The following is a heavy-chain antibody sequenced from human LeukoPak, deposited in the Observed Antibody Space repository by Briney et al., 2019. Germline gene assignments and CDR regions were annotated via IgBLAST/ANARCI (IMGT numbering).Heavy chain of an antibody. CDR2: IIKNGGET. CDR1: GFTFNKFA. CDR3: EKDYEYNSNTWYFH. V-gene: IGHV3-23*01. D-gene: IGHD6-13*01. J-gene: IGHJ4*02. Sequence: PGGSLRLSCAASGFTFNKFAMSWVRQAPGKGLEWVSGIIKNGGETYYADSVRGRFTISRDNSKNTLYLQMNSLRAEDTAVYYCEKDYEYNSNTWYFHWGRGTLVSVSS.